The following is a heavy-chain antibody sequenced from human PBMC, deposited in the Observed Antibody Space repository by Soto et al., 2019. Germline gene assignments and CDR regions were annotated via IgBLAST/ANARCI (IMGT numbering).Heavy chain of an antibody. D-gene: IGHD3-10*01. CDR2: ASYDGSER. J-gene: IGHJ4*02. CDR1: GFDFRSYG. Sequence: PGVSLRLSCSASGFDFRSYGIHWVRQAPGKGLEWVAAASYDGSERFYADSAKGRFTVSKEISKNTVILEMSALRHEDTAVYFCARDSGWPILKLDSWGQGTLVTVSS. V-gene: IGHV3-30*03. CDR3: ARDSGWPILKLDS.